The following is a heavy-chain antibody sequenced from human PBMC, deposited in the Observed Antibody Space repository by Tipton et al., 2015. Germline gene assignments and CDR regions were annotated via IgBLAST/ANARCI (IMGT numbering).Heavy chain of an antibody. D-gene: IGHD5-18*01. CDR1: GGSISSGGYY. V-gene: IGHV4-31*03. CDR2: IYYSGST. J-gene: IGHJ6*02. CDR3: ARPNTAMVVDV. Sequence: TLSLTCTVSGGSISSGGYYWSWIRQHPGKGLEWIGYIYYSGSTYYNPSLKSRVTISVDTSKNQFPLKLSSVTAADTAVYYCARPNTAMVVDVWGQGTTVTVSS.